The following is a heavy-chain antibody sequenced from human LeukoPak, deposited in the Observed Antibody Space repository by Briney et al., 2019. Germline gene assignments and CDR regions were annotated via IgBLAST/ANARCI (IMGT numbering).Heavy chain of an antibody. CDR1: GFTFSSYW. J-gene: IGHJ6*01. D-gene: IGHD5-18*01. Sequence: GSLRLSCSASGFTFSSYWMHWVRQPSGKGLVWVSRINSDWSSTSYADSVKGRFTISRDNAKNTLYLQINSLRAEDTAVYYCARIDTGNYYYYGMDVWGQGTTVTVSS. CDR2: INSDWSST. CDR3: ARIDTGNYYYYGMDV. V-gene: IGHV3-74*01.